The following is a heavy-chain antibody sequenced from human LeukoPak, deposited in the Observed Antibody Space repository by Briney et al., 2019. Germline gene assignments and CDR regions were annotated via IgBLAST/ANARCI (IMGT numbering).Heavy chain of an antibody. Sequence: ASVKVSCKASGYPFTGYYLHWVRQAPGQGLVWVGGINPNSCFTNYAQKFQGRVTMTRDTSISTAYMELSRLRSDDTAVYYCARVRGDIVVVVAATIRGYYGMDVWGQGTTVTVSS. CDR1: GYPFTGYY. CDR2: INPNSCFT. D-gene: IGHD2-15*01. CDR3: ARVRGDIVVVVAATIRGYYGMDV. V-gene: IGHV1-2*02. J-gene: IGHJ6*02.